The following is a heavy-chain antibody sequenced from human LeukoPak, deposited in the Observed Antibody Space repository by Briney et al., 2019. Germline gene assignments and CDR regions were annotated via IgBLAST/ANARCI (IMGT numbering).Heavy chain of an antibody. Sequence: ASVKVSCKASGYTFIGYYMHWVRQAPGQGLEWMGRINPNSGATNYAQKFQGRVTMTRDTSISTAYMELSRLRSDDTAVYYCARDHCTSATCYGNDFDHWGQGTLVTVSS. J-gene: IGHJ4*02. V-gene: IGHV1-2*06. D-gene: IGHD2-2*01. CDR3: ARDHCTSATCYGNDFDH. CDR1: GYTFIGYY. CDR2: INPNSGAT.